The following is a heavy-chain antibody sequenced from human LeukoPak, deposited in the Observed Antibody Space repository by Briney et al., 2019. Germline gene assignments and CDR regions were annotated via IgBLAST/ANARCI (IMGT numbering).Heavy chain of an antibody. Sequence: GASVKVSCKASGYTFTSYGISWVRQAPGQGLEWMGWISAYNGNTNYAQKLQGRVTMTTDTSTSTAYMELRSLRSDDTAVYYCARDRGVYCSGGSCYILGYWGQGTLVTVSS. CDR3: ARDRGVYCSGGSCYILGY. J-gene: IGHJ4*02. CDR1: GYTFTSYG. CDR2: ISAYNGNT. D-gene: IGHD2-15*01. V-gene: IGHV1-18*01.